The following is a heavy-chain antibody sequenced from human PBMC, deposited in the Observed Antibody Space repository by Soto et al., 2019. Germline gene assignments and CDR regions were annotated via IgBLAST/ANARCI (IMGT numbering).Heavy chain of an antibody. V-gene: IGHV1-69*01. Sequence: QVQLVQSGAEVKKPGSSVKVSCKASGGTVSTDAVSWVRQAPGHGLEWMGGLITIFNTAKYAQNFQGRVTITADESTSTAYMELSSLRFEDTAVYYCARSRFSNGACYKLSPGLDVWGPGTTVTVSS. D-gene: IGHD2-8*01. CDR1: GGTVSTDA. J-gene: IGHJ6*02. CDR3: ARSRFSNGACYKLSPGLDV. CDR2: LITIFNTA.